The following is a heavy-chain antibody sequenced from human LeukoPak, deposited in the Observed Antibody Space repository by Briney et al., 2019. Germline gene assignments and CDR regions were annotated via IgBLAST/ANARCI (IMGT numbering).Heavy chain of an antibody. J-gene: IGHJ4*02. CDR3: ARGYCTNGVCYTGYYFDY. CDR1: GYTFTGYY. V-gene: IGHV1-2*02. CDR2: INPNSGGT. Sequence: ASVKVSCKASGYTFTGYYMHWVRQAPGQGLEWMGWINPNSGGTNYAQKFQGRVTMTRDTSISTAYMELSRLRSDDTAVYYCARGYCTNGVCYTGYYFDYWGQGTLVTVSS. D-gene: IGHD2-8*01.